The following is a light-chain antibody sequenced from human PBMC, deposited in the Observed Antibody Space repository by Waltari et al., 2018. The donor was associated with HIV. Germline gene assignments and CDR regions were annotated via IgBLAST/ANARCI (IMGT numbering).Light chain of an antibody. CDR1: SSDVGRYNL. J-gene: IGLJ2*01. V-gene: IGLV2-23*01. Sequence: QSALTQPASVSGSRGQSITISCTGTSSDVGRYNLVSWYQQHPGKAPKLMIYEGSKRPSGVSNRFSGSKPGNTASLTISGLQTEDEADYYCCSYAGNREIFGGGTKLTVL. CDR2: EGS. CDR3: CSYAGNREI.